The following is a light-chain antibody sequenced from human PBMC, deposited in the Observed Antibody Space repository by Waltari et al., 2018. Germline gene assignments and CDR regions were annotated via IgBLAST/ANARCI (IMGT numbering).Light chain of an antibody. CDR3: QHYVRLPAT. Sequence: EIVLTQSPGTLSLSPGERATLACRASQSVGRSLAWYQQKPGRASRLLIFGASSRAAGIPDRFSGSGSGTDFSLTISRLEPEDFAVYYCQHYVRLPATFGQGTKVEIK. J-gene: IGKJ1*01. CDR2: GAS. V-gene: IGKV3-20*01. CDR1: QSVGRS.